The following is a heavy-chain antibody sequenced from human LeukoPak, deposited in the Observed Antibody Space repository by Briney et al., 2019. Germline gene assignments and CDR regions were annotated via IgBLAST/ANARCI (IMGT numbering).Heavy chain of an antibody. J-gene: IGHJ4*02. CDR1: GGSISSGGYY. CDR3: ARTGGVAARPIFDY. CDR2: IYYSGST. V-gene: IGHV4-31*03. Sequence: SETLSLTCTVSGGSISSGGYYWSWIRQHPGKGLEWIGYIYYSGSTYYNPSLKSRVTTSVDTSKNQFSLKLSSVTAADTAVYYCARTGGVAARPIFDYWGQGTLVTVSS. D-gene: IGHD6-6*01.